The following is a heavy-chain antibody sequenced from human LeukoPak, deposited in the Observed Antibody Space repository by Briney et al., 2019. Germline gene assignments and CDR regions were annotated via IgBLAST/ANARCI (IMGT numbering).Heavy chain of an antibody. CDR2: ISSSSNYI. CDR3: ARPGTPTKSGYQLY. V-gene: IGHV3-21*01. CDR1: GFTFSSYS. D-gene: IGHD3-3*01. J-gene: IGHJ4*02. Sequence: AGGSLRLSCAASGFTFSSYSMNWVRQAPGKGLEWVSSISSSSNYIYYADSVKGRFTISRDNAKNSLYLQMNSLRAEDTAVYYCARPGTPTKSGYQLYLGQGTLVTVSS.